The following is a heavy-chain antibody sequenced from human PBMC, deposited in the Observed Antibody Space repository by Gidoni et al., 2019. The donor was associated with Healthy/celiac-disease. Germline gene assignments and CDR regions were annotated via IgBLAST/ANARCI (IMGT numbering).Heavy chain of an antibody. D-gene: IGHD3-3*01. Sequence: QVQLVESGGGVVQTGRSLCLSSAASSFPFRSYSMHWVRQAPGKGLEWVAVISYDGSNKYYADSVKGRFTISRDNSKNTLYLQMNSLRAEDTAVYYCARGRTIFGVVIMGNFDYGGQGTLVTVSS. CDR1: SFPFRSYS. J-gene: IGHJ4*02. CDR2: ISYDGSNK. CDR3: ARGRTIFGVVIMGNFDY. V-gene: IGHV3-30-3*01.